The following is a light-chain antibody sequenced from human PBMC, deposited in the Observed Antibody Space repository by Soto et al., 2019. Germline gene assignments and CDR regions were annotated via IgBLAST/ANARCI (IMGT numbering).Light chain of an antibody. CDR3: QQYGDSPRT. CDR1: QSVSSTY. Sequence: EIVLTQSPGTLSLSPGERATLSCRAGQSVSSTYLAWYQQKPGQAPRLLIYGASSRATGIPDRFSGSGSGTDFTLTISRLEPEDFAVYYCQQYGDSPRTFGQGTKLEIK. J-gene: IGKJ1*01. V-gene: IGKV3-20*01. CDR2: GAS.